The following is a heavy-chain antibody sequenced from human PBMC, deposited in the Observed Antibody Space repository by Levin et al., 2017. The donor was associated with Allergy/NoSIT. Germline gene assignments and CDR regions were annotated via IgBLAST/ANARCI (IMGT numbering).Heavy chain of an antibody. CDR3: AKSRREALRFDAFDI. V-gene: IGHV5-51*01. D-gene: IGHD3-16*01. CDR2: IYPGDSDT. Sequence: GESLKISCKGSGYSFNTHWIGWVRQMPGKGLEWMGIIYPGDSDTRYSPSFQGQVTIPADKSINTAYLQWSSLKASDTAMYYCAKSRREALRFDAFDIWGQGTMVTVSS. CDR1: GYSFNTHW. J-gene: IGHJ3*02.